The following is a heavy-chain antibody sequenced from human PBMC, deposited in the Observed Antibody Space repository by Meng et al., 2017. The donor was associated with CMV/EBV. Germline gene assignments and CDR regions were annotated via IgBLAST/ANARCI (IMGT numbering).Heavy chain of an antibody. CDR3: ARRQQQLVRSYYYYDMDV. J-gene: IGHJ6*02. V-gene: IGHV1-18*01. Sequence: ASVKVSCKASGYTFTSYGISWVRQAPGQGLEWMGWISAYNGNTNYAQKLQGRVTITADKSTSTAYMELSSLRSEDTAVYYCARRQQQLVRSYYYYDMDVWGQGTTVTVSS. CDR2: ISAYNGNT. CDR1: GYTFTSYG. D-gene: IGHD6-13*01.